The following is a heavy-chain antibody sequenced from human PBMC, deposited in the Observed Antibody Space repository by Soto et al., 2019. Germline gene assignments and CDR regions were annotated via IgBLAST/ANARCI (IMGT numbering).Heavy chain of an antibody. CDR1: GFSLSTSGVG. CDR3: AHTQYYYDSSGYYSNAEYFQH. Sequence: QITLKESGTTLVKPTQTLTLTCTFSGFSLSTSGVGVGWIRQPPGKALEWLALIYWDDDKRYSPSLKGRLTITKDTCKNQVVLTTTNMDPVDTATYYCAHTQYYYDSSGYYSNAEYFQHWGQGTLVTVSS. J-gene: IGHJ1*01. CDR2: IYWDDDK. V-gene: IGHV2-5*02. D-gene: IGHD3-22*01.